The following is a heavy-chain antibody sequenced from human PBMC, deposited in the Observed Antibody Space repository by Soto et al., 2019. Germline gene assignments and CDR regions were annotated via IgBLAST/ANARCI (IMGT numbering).Heavy chain of an antibody. CDR3: ARRDRSGYSYWLDT. V-gene: IGHV4-31*03. J-gene: IGHJ5*02. CDR1: GCSISDGYY. CDR2: ISYSGST. D-gene: IGHD3-22*01. Sequence: QVQLQESGPGLVKPSQTLSLTCTVSGCSISDGYYWSWISQHPGKGLEWIGSISYSGSTSYNPSLNNRLTISVDRSKSQFSLNLSSVTAADTAVYYCARRDRSGYSYWLDTWGQGTLVTVSS.